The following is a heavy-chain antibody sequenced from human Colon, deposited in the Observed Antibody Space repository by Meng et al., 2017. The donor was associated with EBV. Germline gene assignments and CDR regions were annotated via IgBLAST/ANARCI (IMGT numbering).Heavy chain of an antibody. D-gene: IGHD3-16*01. CDR1: GDSITTNGYY. CDR2: IFYSGNT. Sequence: HLHPQRLGPGLPTPSVSLAPPCRCSGDSITTNGYYWGWIRPAPGQGLEWIGSIFYSGNTYFNPSLKTRVTISVDTSKNQFSLKLSSVTAADTAIYYCARERGGVTRDFDSWGQGALVTVSS. CDR3: ARERGGVTRDFDS. V-gene: IGHV4-39*07. J-gene: IGHJ4*02.